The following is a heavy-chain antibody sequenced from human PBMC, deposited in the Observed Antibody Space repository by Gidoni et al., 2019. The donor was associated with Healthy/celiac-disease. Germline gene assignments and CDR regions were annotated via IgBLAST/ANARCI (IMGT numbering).Heavy chain of an antibody. J-gene: IGHJ4*02. V-gene: IGHV3-33*01. D-gene: IGHD2-21*02. Sequence: QVQLVEAGGGVVQPGRSLRLSCAASGFTFSSYGMHWVRQAPGKGLEWVAVIWYDGSNKYYADSVKGRFTISRDNSKNTLYLQMNSLRAEDTAVYYCARDFISYCGGDCYWPLDYWGQGTLVTVSS. CDR3: ARDFISYCGGDCYWPLDY. CDR2: IWYDGSNK. CDR1: GFTFSSYG.